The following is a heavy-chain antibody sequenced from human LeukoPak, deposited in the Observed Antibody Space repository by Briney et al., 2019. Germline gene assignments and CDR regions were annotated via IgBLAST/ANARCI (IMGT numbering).Heavy chain of an antibody. V-gene: IGHV3-23*01. CDR3: AKDQLATIRGYFDY. J-gene: IGHJ4*02. D-gene: IGHD5-24*01. CDR2: ISGGGDFT. Sequence: GGSLRLSCAASGSTFTSYAMSWVRQAPGKGLEWVSAISGGGDFTYYADSVKGRFTIYRDNSKNTLYLQMNSLRAEDTAVYYCAKDQLATIRGYFDYWGQGTLVTVSS. CDR1: GSTFTSYA.